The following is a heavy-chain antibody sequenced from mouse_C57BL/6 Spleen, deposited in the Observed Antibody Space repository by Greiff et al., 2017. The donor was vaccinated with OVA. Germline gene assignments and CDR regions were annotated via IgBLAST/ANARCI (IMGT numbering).Heavy chain of an antibody. Sequence: QVQLQQSGAELARPGASVKLSCKASGYTFTSYGISWVKQRTGQGLEWIGEIYPRSGNTYYNEKFKGKATLTADKSSSTAYMELRSLTSEDSAVYFCARGGTSGSTLHWYFDVWGTGTTVTVSS. D-gene: IGHD1-1*01. V-gene: IGHV1-81*01. J-gene: IGHJ1*03. CDR3: ARGGTSGSTLHWYFDV. CDR1: GYTFTSYG. CDR2: IYPRSGNT.